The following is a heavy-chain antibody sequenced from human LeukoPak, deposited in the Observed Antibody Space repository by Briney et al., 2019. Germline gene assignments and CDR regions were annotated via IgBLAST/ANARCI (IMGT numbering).Heavy chain of an antibody. CDR3: ARGQDRIAVGF. CDR1: GGSFSGYY. Sequence: SETLSLTCAVYGGSFSGYYWSWIRQPPGKGLEWIGEINHSGSTNYNPSLKSRVTIPVDTSKNQFSLKLSSVTAADTAVYCCARGQDRIAVGFWGQGTMVTVSS. D-gene: IGHD6-19*01. J-gene: IGHJ3*01. V-gene: IGHV4-34*01. CDR2: INHSGST.